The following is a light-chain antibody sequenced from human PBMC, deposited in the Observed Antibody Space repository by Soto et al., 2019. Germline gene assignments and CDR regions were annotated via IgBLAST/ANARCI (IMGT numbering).Light chain of an antibody. V-gene: IGLV2-14*01. CDR1: SSDIGGYNF. J-gene: IGLJ1*01. CDR2: DVG. CDR3: NSYRTVSTYV. Sequence: QSALTQPASVSGSPGQSITFACTGTSSDIGGYNFVSWYQQHPGKAPKLLIYDVGNRPSGVSNRFSGSKSGNTASLTISGLQAEDEAHYYCNSYRTVSTYVFGTGTQLTVL.